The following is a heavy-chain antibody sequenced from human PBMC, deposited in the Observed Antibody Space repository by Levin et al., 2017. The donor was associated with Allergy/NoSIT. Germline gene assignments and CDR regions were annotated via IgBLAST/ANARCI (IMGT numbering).Heavy chain of an antibody. CDR3: TKGFYRYFDY. CDR2: IGGSGGSSMT. J-gene: IGHJ4*02. D-gene: IGHD3-16*02. Sequence: GASVKVSCAASGFTFRTYAMSWVRQAPGKGLEWVASIGGSGGSSMTFYADSVKGRFSIARDNSENMVYLQMNSLRAEDTAVYFCTKGFYRYFDYWGQGSLVTVSS. CDR1: GFTFRTYA. V-gene: IGHV3-23*01.